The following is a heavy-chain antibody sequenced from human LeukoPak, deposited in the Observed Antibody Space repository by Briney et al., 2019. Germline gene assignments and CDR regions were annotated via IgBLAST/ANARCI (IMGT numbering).Heavy chain of an antibody. D-gene: IGHD2-8*02. V-gene: IGHV3-53*01. Sequence: PGGSLRLSCAASGLTVSNNYMSWVRQAPGKGLEWVSAIYTSGHSVYADSVKGRFIISKDNSDNTLYLQMNSLRAADTAVYYCARVKMILAYYDYWGQGTLVTVSS. CDR1: GLTVSNNY. CDR2: IYTSGHS. J-gene: IGHJ4*02. CDR3: ARVKMILAYYDY.